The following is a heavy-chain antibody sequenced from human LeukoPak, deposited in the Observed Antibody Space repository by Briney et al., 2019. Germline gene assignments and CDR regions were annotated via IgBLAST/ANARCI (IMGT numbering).Heavy chain of an antibody. Sequence: GGSLRLSCADSGFTFSSYAMHWVRQAPGKGLEWVAVISYDGSNKYYADSVKGRFTISRDNSKNTLYLQMNSLRAEDTAVYYCAPPPWSYPKRIVYWGQRTLVTVSS. CDR1: GFTFSSYA. CDR3: APPPWSYPKRIVY. V-gene: IGHV3-30-3*01. D-gene: IGHD1-26*01. CDR2: ISYDGSNK. J-gene: IGHJ4*02.